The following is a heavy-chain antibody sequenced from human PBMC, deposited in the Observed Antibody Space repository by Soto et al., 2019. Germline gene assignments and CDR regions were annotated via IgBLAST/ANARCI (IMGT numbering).Heavy chain of an antibody. CDR3: ARVGGSGLYGDY. V-gene: IGHV4-34*01. Sequence: QVQLQQWGAGLLKPSETLSLTCAVYGGSFSGYYWSWIRQPPGKGLEWIGEINHSGSTNYNPSLKSRVTISVVTSKYQFSLKLSSLTAADTAVSYCARVGGSGLYGDYWGQALLLTVSS. CDR2: INHSGST. CDR1: GGSFSGYY. J-gene: IGHJ4*02. D-gene: IGHD6-19*01.